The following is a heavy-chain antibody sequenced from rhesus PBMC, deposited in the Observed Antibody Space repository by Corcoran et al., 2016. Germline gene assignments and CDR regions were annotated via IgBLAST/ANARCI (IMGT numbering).Heavy chain of an antibody. CDR1: GGSISSSNW. V-gene: IGHV4-93*02. D-gene: IGHD3-3*01. CDR3: ARSPWTGYYTGRFDV. Sequence: QVQLQESGPAVVKPSEPLSLTCAVSGGSISSSNWWRWIRQSPGKGLEWIGGNYGSGGSTEYTPSLRSRVPISIDTSKNQFSLKRSSVTAADTAVYYCARSPWTGYYTGRFDVWGPGVLVTVSS. J-gene: IGHJ5-1*01. CDR2: NYGSGGST.